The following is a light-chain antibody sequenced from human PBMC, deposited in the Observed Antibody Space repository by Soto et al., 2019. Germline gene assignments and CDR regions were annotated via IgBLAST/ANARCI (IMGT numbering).Light chain of an antibody. CDR3: AACDDSLNGPV. CDR1: SSNIGSNT. J-gene: IGLJ3*02. Sequence: QSVLTQSPSASGTPGQRVTISCSGSSSNIGSNTVNWYQQLPGTAPKLLIYSNNQRPSGIPDRFSGSKSGTSASLAISGLQSEDEADYYCAACDDSLNGPVFGGGTKLIVL. CDR2: SNN. V-gene: IGLV1-44*01.